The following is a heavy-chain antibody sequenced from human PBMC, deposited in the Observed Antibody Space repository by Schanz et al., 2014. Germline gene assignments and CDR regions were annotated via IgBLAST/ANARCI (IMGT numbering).Heavy chain of an antibody. J-gene: IGHJ4*02. CDR1: GFTFSSYG. D-gene: IGHD3-10*01. V-gene: IGHV3-NL1*01. CDR3: GSRGPESYYDY. Sequence: QVQLVESGGGVVQPGGSLRLSCAASGFTFSSYGMHWVRQAPGKGLEWVSVISGESAIRDYADSVKGRFTISRDNSKRTLYLQMNSLRAEDTAVYYCGSRGPESYYDYWGQGTLVTVSS. CDR2: ISGESAIR.